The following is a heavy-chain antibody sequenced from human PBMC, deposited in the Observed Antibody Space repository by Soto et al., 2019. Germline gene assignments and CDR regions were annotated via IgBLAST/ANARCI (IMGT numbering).Heavy chain of an antibody. CDR1: GYTFTSFY. CDR2: INPSNGST. Sequence: GASVKVSCKASGYTFTSFYIHWVRQAPGQGLEWMGVINPSNGSTTYSQKFQGRVAMTRDTSTSTVYMELTSLRSEDSAVFYCATQQGTHAYGDYLLLPLDYWGQGTLVTVSS. CDR3: ATQQGTHAYGDYLLLPLDY. V-gene: IGHV1-46*01. D-gene: IGHD4-17*01. J-gene: IGHJ4*02.